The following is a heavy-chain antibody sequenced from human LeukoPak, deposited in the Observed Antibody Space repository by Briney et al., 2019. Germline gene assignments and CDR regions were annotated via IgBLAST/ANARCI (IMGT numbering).Heavy chain of an antibody. D-gene: IGHD6-6*01. CDR3: AKVGSSRGNFDY. CDR2: ISYDGSNK. CDR1: GFTFSSYG. Sequence: GGSLRLSRAASGFTFSSYGVHWVRQAPGKGLEWVAVISYDGSNKYYADSMKGRFTISRDNSKNTLYLQMNSLRAEDTAVYYCAKVGSSRGNFDYWGQGTLVTVSS. V-gene: IGHV3-30*18. J-gene: IGHJ4*02.